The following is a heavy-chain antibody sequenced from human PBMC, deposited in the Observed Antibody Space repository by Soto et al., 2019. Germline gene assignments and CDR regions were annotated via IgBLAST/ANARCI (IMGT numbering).Heavy chain of an antibody. CDR3: AADLVAGSGSLGH. CDR1: GFTFSNKW. CDR2: IRHDGVDS. Sequence: GGSLRLSCAASGFTFSNKWMHWVRQAPGQGLLWVSRIRHDGVDSNYADFVGGRFTISRDNARNTLYLQMNSLRAGDTAIYFCAADLVAGSGSLGHWGQGALVTVSS. V-gene: IGHV3-74*01. D-gene: IGHD3-10*01. J-gene: IGHJ4*02.